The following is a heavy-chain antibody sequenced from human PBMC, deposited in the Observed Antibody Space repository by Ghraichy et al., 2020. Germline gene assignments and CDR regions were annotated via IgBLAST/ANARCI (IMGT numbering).Heavy chain of an antibody. CDR1: SVSVSSPNYY. CDR2: IYYSGST. D-gene: IGHD3-9*01. CDR3: ARVFHYTMDG. Sequence: ESLNISCTVSSVSVSSPNYYWTWIRQPPGRELEWIASIYYSGSTNYNPSLMSRVTISLDTSKNQLSLTLTSVTASDTAVYYCARVFHYTMDGWGQGTTVTVSS. V-gene: IGHV4-61*01. J-gene: IGHJ6*02.